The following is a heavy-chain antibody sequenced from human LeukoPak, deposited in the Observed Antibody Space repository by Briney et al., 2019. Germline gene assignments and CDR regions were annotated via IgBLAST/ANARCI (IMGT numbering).Heavy chain of an antibody. CDR2: ISGSGGST. D-gene: IGHD2-15*01. CDR3: ANLYCSGGSCYYGGRGYFDY. J-gene: IGHJ4*02. CDR1: GFTFSSYA. Sequence: GGSLRLPCAVSGFTFSSYAMSGVRQAPGKGLEWVSAISGSGGSTYYADSVKGRFTISRDNSKNTLYLQMNSLRAEDTAVYYCANLYCSGGSCYYGGRGYFDYWGQGTLVTVSS. V-gene: IGHV3-23*01.